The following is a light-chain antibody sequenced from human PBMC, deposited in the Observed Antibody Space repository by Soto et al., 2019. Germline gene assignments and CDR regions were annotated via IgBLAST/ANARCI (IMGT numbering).Light chain of an antibody. Sequence: QSALTQPPSASGSPGQSVTISCTGTSSDVGGYNYVSWYRQDPGKAPKLMIYEVSERPSGVPDRFSGSKSGNTASLTVSGLQAEDDAGYYCFSYAGSNGWVFGGGTKLTVL. J-gene: IGLJ3*02. CDR1: SSDVGGYNY. V-gene: IGLV2-8*01. CDR2: EVS. CDR3: FSYAGSNGWV.